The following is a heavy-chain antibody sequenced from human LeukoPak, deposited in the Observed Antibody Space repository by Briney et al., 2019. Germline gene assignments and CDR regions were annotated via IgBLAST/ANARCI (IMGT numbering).Heavy chain of an antibody. CDR2: THYSGST. CDR1: GDSISSYY. V-gene: IGHV4-59*01. Sequence: SETLSLTCTVSGDSISSYYWSWIRQPPGKGLEYIGYTHYSGSTNYNPSLKSRVTISLDTSGNQFSLKLSSVTAADTAVYYCASGYCGGACQLGGVDMWGQGTMVTVSS. J-gene: IGHJ3*02. D-gene: IGHD2-21*02. CDR3: ASGYCGGACQLGGVDM.